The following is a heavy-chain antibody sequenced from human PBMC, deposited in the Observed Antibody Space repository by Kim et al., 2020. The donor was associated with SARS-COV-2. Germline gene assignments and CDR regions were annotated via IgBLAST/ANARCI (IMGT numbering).Heavy chain of an antibody. CDR2: IYYSGST. CDR1: GGSISSGGYY. CDR3: ARAHRRGLIAALGAVDY. J-gene: IGHJ4*02. V-gene: IGHV4-31*03. Sequence: SETLSLTCTVSGGSISSGGYYWSWIRQHPGKGLEWIGYIYYSGSTYYNPSLKSRVTISVDTSKNQFSLKLSSVTAADTAVYYCARAHRRGLIAALGAVDYWGQRALVTVSS. D-gene: IGHD6-13*01.